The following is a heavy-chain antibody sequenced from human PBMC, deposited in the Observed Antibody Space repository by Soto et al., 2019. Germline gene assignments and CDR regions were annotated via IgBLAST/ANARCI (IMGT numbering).Heavy chain of an antibody. J-gene: IGHJ4*02. D-gene: IGHD2-2*01. CDR3: ARRSTSCCQNFDC. CDR2: VSGDGGDT. CDR1: GFTFSSYA. V-gene: IGHV3-23*01. Sequence: EVQLLESGGGLVQPGGSLRLSCAASGFTFSSYAMNWVRQAPGKGLEWVSAVSGDGGDTYYADSVKGRFTISRDNSQNTLFLQMNGLRVEDTAVYYCARRSTSCCQNFDCWGQGTLVTVSS.